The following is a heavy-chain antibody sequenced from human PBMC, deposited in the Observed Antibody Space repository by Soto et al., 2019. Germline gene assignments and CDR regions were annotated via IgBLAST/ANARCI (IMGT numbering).Heavy chain of an antibody. V-gene: IGHV1-18*01. CDR3: ARPGPRYYDFWSGNYYFDY. Sequence: VKVSCKASGYTFTSYGISWVRQAPGQGLEWMGWINAYNGNTKYSQKFQGRVTITRDTSTSTAYMELSSLRSEDTAVYYCARPGPRYYDFWSGNYYFDYWGQGTLVTVSS. J-gene: IGHJ4*02. CDR2: INAYNGNT. D-gene: IGHD3-3*01. CDR1: GYTFTSYG.